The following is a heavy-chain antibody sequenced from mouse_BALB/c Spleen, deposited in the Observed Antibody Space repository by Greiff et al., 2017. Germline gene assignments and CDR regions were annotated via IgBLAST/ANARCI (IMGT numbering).Heavy chain of an antibody. D-gene: IGHD1-2*01. J-gene: IGHJ1*01. CDR2: ISYSGST. CDR1: GYSITSDYA. Sequence: DVHLVESGPGLVKPSQSLSLTCTVTGYSITSDYAWNWIRQFPGNKLEWMGYISYSGSTSYNPSLKSRISITRDTSKNQFFLQLNSVTTEDTATYYCARRSLLRLYWYFDVWGAGTTVTVSS. CDR3: ARRSLLRLYWYFDV. V-gene: IGHV3-2*02.